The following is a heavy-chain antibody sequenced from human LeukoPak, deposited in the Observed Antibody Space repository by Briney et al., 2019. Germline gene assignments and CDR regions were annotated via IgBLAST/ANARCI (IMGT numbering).Heavy chain of an antibody. CDR1: GYTFIGHY. V-gene: IGHV1-2*02. D-gene: IGHD5-12*01. Sequence: GASVKVSCKTSGYTFIGHYIHWVRQAPGQGLEWMGWINPNSGGTLYAQKFQGRVTMTTDTSISTAYMEVRWLRSEDTAVYYCARAGYSDYDYPLDGFDIWGQGTMVTVSS. J-gene: IGHJ3*02. CDR2: INPNSGGT. CDR3: ARAGYSDYDYPLDGFDI.